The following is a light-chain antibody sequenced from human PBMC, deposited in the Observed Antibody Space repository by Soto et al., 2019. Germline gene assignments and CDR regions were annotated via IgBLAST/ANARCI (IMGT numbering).Light chain of an antibody. V-gene: IGKV1-5*01. Sequence: DIQMTQSPSTLSASVGDRITITCRASQSISFWLAWYQQKPGKAPNLLIYDASTLQSGVPSRFSGSGSGTEFTLTISRLQPDDFATYYCQQYNAYSPTFGQGTKVDIK. CDR1: QSISFW. J-gene: IGKJ1*01. CDR3: QQYNAYSPT. CDR2: DAS.